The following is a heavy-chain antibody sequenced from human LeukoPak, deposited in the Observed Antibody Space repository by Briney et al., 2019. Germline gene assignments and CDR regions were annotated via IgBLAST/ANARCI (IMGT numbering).Heavy chain of an antibody. CDR1: GHPYNRYE. D-gene: IGHD3-10*02. CDR3: SELGITMIGGV. J-gene: IGHJ6*04. V-gene: IGHV3-48*03. CDR2: ISSSGSTI. Sequence: GGSLRLLCGAWGHPYNRYEMNCVRQAPGKALEGVSYISSSGSTIYYADSVKRRFPIHRHNDKHSLYLQMNRQRAEHTAVYYCSELGITMIGGVWGKGTTVSTSS.